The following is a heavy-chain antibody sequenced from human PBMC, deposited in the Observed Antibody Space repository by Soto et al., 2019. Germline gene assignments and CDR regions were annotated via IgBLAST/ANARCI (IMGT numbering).Heavy chain of an antibody. CDR2: INPDGSGE. Sequence: GGSLRLSCAASGFNFRRSWMSWVRQAPGKGLEWVANINPDGSGEDSVDSVKGRFTISRDNTKNSLYLQMNSLRVEDTAVYYCVMNARWGQGTLVTVSS. J-gene: IGHJ4*02. CDR3: VMNAR. CDR1: GFNFRRSW. V-gene: IGHV3-7*01.